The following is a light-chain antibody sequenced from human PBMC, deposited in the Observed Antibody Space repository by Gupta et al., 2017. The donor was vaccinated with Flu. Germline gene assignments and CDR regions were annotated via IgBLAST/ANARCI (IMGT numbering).Light chain of an antibody. CDR3: LQTYSSSPQT. Sequence: SSLSASVGDRVIITCRASQSISSYLHWYQQKPGKAPKLLIYAASSLQSGVPSRFSGSGSVTDFTLTISSLQPEDFATYFCLQTYSSSPQTFGGGTRVEIK. J-gene: IGKJ4*01. CDR2: AAS. V-gene: IGKV1-39*01. CDR1: QSISSY.